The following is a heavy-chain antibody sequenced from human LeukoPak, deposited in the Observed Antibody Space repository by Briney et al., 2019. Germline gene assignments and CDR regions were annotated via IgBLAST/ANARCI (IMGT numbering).Heavy chain of an antibody. D-gene: IGHD3-16*02. CDR3: AREGYDYVWGSYRYSNYFDY. CDR1: GFTFSSYE. Sequence: GGSLRLSCAASGFTFSSYEMNWVRQAPGKGLEWVSYISSSGSTIYYADSVKGRFTISRDNAKNSLYLQMNSLRAEDTAVYYCAREGYDYVWGSYRYSNYFDYWGQGTLVTVSS. CDR2: ISSSGSTI. J-gene: IGHJ4*02. V-gene: IGHV3-48*03.